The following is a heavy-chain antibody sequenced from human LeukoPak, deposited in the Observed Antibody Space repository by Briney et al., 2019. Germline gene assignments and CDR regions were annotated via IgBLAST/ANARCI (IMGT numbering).Heavy chain of an antibody. Sequence: SETLSLTCTVSGGSISSGGYYWSWIRQHPGKGLEWIGYIYYSGSTYYNPSLKSRVTISVDTSKNQFSLKLSSVTAAATAVYYCARVSIPAVTDAFDISGQGTMVTVSS. CDR1: GGSISSGGYY. CDR3: ARVSIPAVTDAFDI. CDR2: IYYSGST. V-gene: IGHV4-31*03. J-gene: IGHJ3*02. D-gene: IGHD2-2*01.